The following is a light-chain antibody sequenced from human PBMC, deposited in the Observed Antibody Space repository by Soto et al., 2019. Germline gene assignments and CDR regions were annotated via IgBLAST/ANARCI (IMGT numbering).Light chain of an antibody. Sequence: QSVLTQPPSASGTPGQRVTISCSGSSSNLGSSYVFWYQQLPGTAPKLLIYSNTQRPSGVHDRFSGSKSGTSASLAISGLRSEDEADYYCAAWDDSRGGHVFGTGTKFTVL. CDR2: SNT. J-gene: IGLJ1*01. CDR1: SSNLGSSY. V-gene: IGLV1-47*02. CDR3: AAWDDSRGGHV.